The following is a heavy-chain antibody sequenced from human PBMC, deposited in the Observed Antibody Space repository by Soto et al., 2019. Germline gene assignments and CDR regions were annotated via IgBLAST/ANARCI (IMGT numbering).Heavy chain of an antibody. CDR2: IYYSGST. J-gene: IGHJ6*04. Sequence: SETLYLTCTVSGGSISSYYWSWIRQPPGKGLEWIGYIYYSGSTNYNPSLKSRVTISVDTSKNQFSLKLSSVTAADTAVYYCARDQYYYGSGAKGYYYYGMDVWGKGTTVTVSS. D-gene: IGHD3-10*01. CDR3: ARDQYYYGSGAKGYYYYGMDV. V-gene: IGHV4-59*01. CDR1: GGSISSYY.